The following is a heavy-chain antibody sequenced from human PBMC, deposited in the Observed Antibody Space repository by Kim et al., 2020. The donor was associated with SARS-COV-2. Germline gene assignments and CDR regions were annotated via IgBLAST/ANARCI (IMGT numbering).Heavy chain of an antibody. V-gene: IGHV4-34*01. J-gene: IGHJ6*03. CDR2: INHSGST. CDR1: GGSFSGYY. CDR3: ARCYRGITIFGVVTKGYYYYMDV. Sequence: SETLSLTCAVYGGSFSGYYWSWIRQPPGKGLEWIGEINHSGSTNYNPSLKSRVTISVDTSKNQFSLKLSSVTAADTAVYYCARCYRGITIFGVVTKGYYYYMDVWGKGTTVTVSS. D-gene: IGHD3-3*01.